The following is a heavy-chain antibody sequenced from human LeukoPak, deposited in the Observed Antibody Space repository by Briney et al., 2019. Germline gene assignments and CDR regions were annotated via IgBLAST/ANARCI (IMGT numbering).Heavy chain of an antibody. CDR1: GFTFSSYA. Sequence: GGSLRLSCAASGFTFSSYAMHWVRQAPGKGLEWVAVISYDGSNKYYADSVKGRFTISRDNSKNTLYLQMNSLRAEDTAVYYCARDPGPGGNMIVVIIDCWGQGTLVTVSS. CDR3: ARDPGPGGNMIVVIIDC. V-gene: IGHV3-30-3*01. J-gene: IGHJ4*02. CDR2: ISYDGSNK. D-gene: IGHD3-22*01.